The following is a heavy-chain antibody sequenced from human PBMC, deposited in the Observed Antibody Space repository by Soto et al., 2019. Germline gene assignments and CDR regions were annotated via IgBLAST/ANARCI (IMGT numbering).Heavy chain of an antibody. CDR2: INPSGGST. Sequence: SSVKVSCKASGYTFASYYMHWGRQAPGQGLEWMGIINPSGGSTSYAQKFQGRVTMTRDTSTSTVYMELSSLRSEDTAVYYCARDLSKGIAAHGGMDVWGQGTTVTVSS. J-gene: IGHJ6*02. V-gene: IGHV1-46*01. D-gene: IGHD6-13*01. CDR3: ARDLSKGIAAHGGMDV. CDR1: GYTFASYY.